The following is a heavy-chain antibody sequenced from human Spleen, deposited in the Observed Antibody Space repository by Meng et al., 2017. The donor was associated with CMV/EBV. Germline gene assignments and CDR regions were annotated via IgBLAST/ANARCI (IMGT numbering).Heavy chain of an antibody. CDR1: GGSVSSGSYY. CDR2: IYYSGST. V-gene: IGHV4-61*01. D-gene: IGHD6-13*01. J-gene: IGHJ6*02. CDR3: AREGIAVDV. Sequence: GSLRLSCTVSGGSVSSGSYYWSWIRQPPGKGLEWIGYIYYSGSTNYNPSLKSRVTISVDTSKNQFSLKLSSVTAADTAEYYCAREGIAVDVWGQGTTVTVSS.